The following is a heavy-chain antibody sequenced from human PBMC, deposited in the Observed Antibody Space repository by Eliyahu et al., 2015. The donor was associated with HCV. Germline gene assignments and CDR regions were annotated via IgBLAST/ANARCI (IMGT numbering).Heavy chain of an antibody. CDR1: GGSFTDYY. CDR2: IKHSAST. J-gene: IGHJ4*02. CDR3: ARMKENDAESLGFDS. Sequence: QVQLQQWGAGLXQPSETLSLTCXVXGGSFTDYYXSWXRQPPGKGLEWIGDIKHSASTNYNPSLGGRVTLSVDTSKNQVSLKMISVSAADTAVYFCARMKENDAESLGFDSWGQGTLVTVSS. D-gene: IGHD1-1*01. V-gene: IGHV4-34*02.